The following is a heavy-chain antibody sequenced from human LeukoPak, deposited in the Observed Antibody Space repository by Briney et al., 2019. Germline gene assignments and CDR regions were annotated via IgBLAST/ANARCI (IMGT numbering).Heavy chain of an antibody. CDR1: GFTVSSNY. CDR3: ASGLDIVVVPAAPYYYYMDV. D-gene: IGHD2-2*01. CDR2: IYSGGST. Sequence: GGSLRLSCAASGFTVSSNYMSWVRQAPGKGLEWVSVIYSGGSTYYADSVKGRFTISRDNYKNTLYLQMNSLRAEDTAVYYCASGLDIVVVPAAPYYYYMDVWGKGTTVTVSS. J-gene: IGHJ6*03. V-gene: IGHV3-53*01.